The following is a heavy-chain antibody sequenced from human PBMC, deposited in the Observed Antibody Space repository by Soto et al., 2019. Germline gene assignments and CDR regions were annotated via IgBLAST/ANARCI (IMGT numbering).Heavy chain of an antibody. V-gene: IGHV4-39*01. CDR1: GGSISSSSYY. CDR3: ARHQAPSGWYVDRWFDP. D-gene: IGHD6-19*01. Sequence: KSSETLSLTCTVSGGSISSSSYYWVWIRQPPGKGLEWIGSIYYSGSTYYNPSLKSRVTISVDTSKNQFSLKLSSVTAADTAVYYCARHQAPSGWYVDRWFDPWGQGTLVTVSS. J-gene: IGHJ5*02. CDR2: IYYSGST.